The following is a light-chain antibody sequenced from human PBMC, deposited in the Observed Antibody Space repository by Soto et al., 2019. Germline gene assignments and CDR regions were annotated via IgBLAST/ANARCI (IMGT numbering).Light chain of an antibody. J-gene: IGKJ1*01. Sequence: DIVMTQSPDSLAVSLGERSTINSKSIQSVLYRSNNKNYLAWYQQKPGQPPKLLIYWASTRESGVPDRFSGSGSGTDFTLTISSLQAEDVAVYYCQQYYSTPWTFGQGTKV. CDR2: WAS. CDR3: QQYYSTPWT. V-gene: IGKV4-1*01. CDR1: QSVLYRSNNKNY.